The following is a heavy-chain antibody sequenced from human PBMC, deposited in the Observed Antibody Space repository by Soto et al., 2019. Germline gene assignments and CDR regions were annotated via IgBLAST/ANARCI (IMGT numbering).Heavy chain of an antibody. V-gene: IGHV4-34*01. CDR2: INHSGST. CDR3: ASSSLHGMDV. CDR1: GGSFSGYY. D-gene: IGHD1-26*01. J-gene: IGHJ6*02. Sequence: SETLSLTCAVYGGSFSGYYWSWIRQPPGKGLEWIGEINHSGSTNYNPSLKSRVIISVDTSKNQFSLKLSSVTAADTAVYYCASSSLHGMDVWGQGTTVTVSS.